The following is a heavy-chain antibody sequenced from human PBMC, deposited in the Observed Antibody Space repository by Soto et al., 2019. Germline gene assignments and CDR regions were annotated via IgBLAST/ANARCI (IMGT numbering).Heavy chain of an antibody. CDR1: GGSFSGYY. V-gene: IGHV4-34*01. Sequence: SETLSLTCAVYGGSFSGYYWSWIRQPPGKGLEWIGEINHSGSTNYNPSLKSRVTISVDTSKNQFSLKLSSVTAADTAVYYCARGRRGYSYGFPRGDYYYYGMDVWGQGTTVTVSS. CDR2: INHSGST. CDR3: ARGRRGYSYGFPRGDYYYYGMDV. J-gene: IGHJ6*02. D-gene: IGHD5-18*01.